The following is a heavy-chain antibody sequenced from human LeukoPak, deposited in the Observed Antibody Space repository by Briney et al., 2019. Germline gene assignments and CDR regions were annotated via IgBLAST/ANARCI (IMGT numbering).Heavy chain of an antibody. V-gene: IGHV3-23*01. D-gene: IGHD3-3*01. Sequence: GGSLRLSCAASGFTFSSYAMMWVRQAPGKGLDWVSTISVSGGSPNYTDSVKGRFTISRDNSKNTLFLQMNSLRAEDTALYYCAKGLREYDFWSGYATWGQGTLVTVSS. J-gene: IGHJ5*02. CDR1: GFTFSSYA. CDR3: AKGLREYDFWSGYAT. CDR2: ISVSGGSP.